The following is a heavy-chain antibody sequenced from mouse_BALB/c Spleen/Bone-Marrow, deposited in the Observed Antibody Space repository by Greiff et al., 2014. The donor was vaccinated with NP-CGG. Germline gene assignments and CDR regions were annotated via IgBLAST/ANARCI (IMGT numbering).Heavy chain of an antibody. J-gene: IGHJ3*01. CDR3: ARGVESYY. Sequence: VKLMESGAELARPGASVKLSCKASGYTFTSYWMQWVKQRPGQGLEWIGAIYPGDGDTRYTQKFKGKATLTADRSSSTAYMQLSSLASEDSAVYYSARGVESYYWGQGTLVTVSA. D-gene: IGHD2-1*01. CDR2: IYPGDGDT. V-gene: IGHV1-87*01. CDR1: GYTFTSYW.